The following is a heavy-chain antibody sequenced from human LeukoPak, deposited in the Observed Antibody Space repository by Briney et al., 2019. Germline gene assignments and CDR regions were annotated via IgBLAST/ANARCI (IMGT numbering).Heavy chain of an antibody. V-gene: IGHV3-11*04. CDR1: GLRFSDYY. J-gene: IGHJ4*02. D-gene: IGHD6-19*01. Sequence: GGSLRLSCAASGLRFSDYYVSWIRQAPGKGLQWVSYISSGGDIMHYADSVKGRFTSSRDNAKNSGYLEMNSLRAEDTAVYYCARVPSSGSYDCWGQGTLVTVSS. CDR2: ISSGGDIM. CDR3: ARVPSSGSYDC.